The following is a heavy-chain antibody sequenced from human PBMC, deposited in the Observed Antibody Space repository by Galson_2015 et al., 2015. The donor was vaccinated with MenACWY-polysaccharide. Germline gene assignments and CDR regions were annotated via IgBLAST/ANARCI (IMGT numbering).Heavy chain of an antibody. Sequence: SLRLSCAASGFTFSSYWMTWVRQAPGKGLEWVANIKQDGSEKYYVDSVKGRFTISRDNAKNSLYLQMNSLRAEDTAVYYCARERFLEWLSEYYFDYWGQATLVTVSS. V-gene: IGHV3-7*01. D-gene: IGHD3-3*01. CDR3: ARERFLEWLSEYYFDY. CDR2: IKQDGSEK. CDR1: GFTFSSYW. J-gene: IGHJ4*02.